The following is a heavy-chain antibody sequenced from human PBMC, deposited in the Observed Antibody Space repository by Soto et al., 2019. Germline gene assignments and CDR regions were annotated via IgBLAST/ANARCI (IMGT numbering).Heavy chain of an antibody. CDR3: ARQRRITMIVVARTPFDY. J-gene: IGHJ4*02. D-gene: IGHD3-22*01. CDR1: GYSFTIYW. CDR2: IDPSDSYT. Sequence: PGESLKISCKGSGYSFTIYWISWVRQMPWKGLEWMGRIDPSDSYTNYSPSFQGHVTISADKSISTAYLQWSSLKASDTAMYYCARQRRITMIVVARTPFDYWGQGTPVTVSS. V-gene: IGHV5-10-1*01.